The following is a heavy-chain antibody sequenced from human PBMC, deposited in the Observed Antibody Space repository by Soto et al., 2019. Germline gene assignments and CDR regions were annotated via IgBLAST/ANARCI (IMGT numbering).Heavy chain of an antibody. CDR1: GYTFTSYG. CDR3: AVGIYSSGWYRNWFDP. V-gene: IGHV1-18*01. J-gene: IGHJ5*02. Sequence: GASVKVSCKASGYTFTSYGISWVRQAPGQGLEWMGWISAYNGNTNCAQKLQGRVTMTTDTSTSTAYMELRSLRSDDTAVYYCAVGIYSSGWYRNWFDPWGQGTLVTVSS. D-gene: IGHD6-19*01. CDR2: ISAYNGNT.